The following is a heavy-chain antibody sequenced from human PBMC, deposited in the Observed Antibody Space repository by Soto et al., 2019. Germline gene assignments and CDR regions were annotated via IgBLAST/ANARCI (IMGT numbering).Heavy chain of an antibody. CDR1: GFTFINFA. D-gene: IGHD3-10*01. CDR2: ISGSGGTT. Sequence: GGSLRLSCAASGFTFINFAMSWVRQAPGKGLEWVSSISGSGGTTYYADSVKGRFTISRDNAKNTLYLQMDSLRAEDTAVYYCARDSVAGSGSSSQWGQGTLVTVSS. CDR3: ARDSVAGSGSSSQ. J-gene: IGHJ4*02. V-gene: IGHV3-23*01.